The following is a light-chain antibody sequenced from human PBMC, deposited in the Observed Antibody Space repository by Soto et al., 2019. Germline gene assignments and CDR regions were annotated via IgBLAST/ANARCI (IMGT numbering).Light chain of an antibody. Sequence: QDTLSVSPAGVATLACMSRRSISRYLAWSQHQPGQDHRLLIYGESTRATGIQARFSGSASGTELTLPTSSLQSAAFAVYYCQKYNNWTRQLGEGTKVDIK. CDR3: QKYNNWTRQ. J-gene: IGKJ1*01. CDR2: GES. CDR1: RSISRY. V-gene: IGKV3-15*01.